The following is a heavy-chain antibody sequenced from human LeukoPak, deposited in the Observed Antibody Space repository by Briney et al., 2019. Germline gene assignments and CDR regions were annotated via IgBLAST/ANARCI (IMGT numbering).Heavy chain of an antibody. J-gene: IGHJ5*02. CDR3: ARDQTRMVRGVIISIVHNWFDP. CDR2: INPNSGGT. CDR1: GYTFTGYY. V-gene: IGHV1-2*02. Sequence: ASVKVSCKASGYTFTGYYMHWVRQAPGQGLEWMGWINPNSGGTNYAQKFQGRVTMTRDTSISTAYMELSRLRSDDTAVYYCARDQTRMVRGVIISIVHNWFDPWGQGILVTVSS. D-gene: IGHD3-10*01.